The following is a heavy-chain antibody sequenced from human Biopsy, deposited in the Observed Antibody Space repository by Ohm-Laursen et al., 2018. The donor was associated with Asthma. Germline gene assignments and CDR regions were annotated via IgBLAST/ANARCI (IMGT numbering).Heavy chain of an antibody. V-gene: IGHV1-69*13. CDR1: GSTLNNFA. CDR2: IMTFIGKT. CDR3: ARSQVGYSGCWSLLLEKIYQSGMDV. Sequence: APVKVSSKTPGSTLNNFAISWVRQAPGQGLEWLGGIMTFIGKTNHAKKLQGRVTITSDESTSTAYMEVTSLRSEDTAIYYCARSQVGYSGCWSLLLEKIYQSGMDVWGQGTAVTVSS. J-gene: IGHJ6*02. D-gene: IGHD1-26*01.